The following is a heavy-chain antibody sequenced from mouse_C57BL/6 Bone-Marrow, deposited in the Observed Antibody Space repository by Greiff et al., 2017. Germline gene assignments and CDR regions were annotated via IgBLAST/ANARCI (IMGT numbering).Heavy chain of an antibody. CDR1: GYTFTSYW. CDR2: IDPSDSYT. J-gene: IGHJ2*01. V-gene: IGHV1-50*01. D-gene: IGHD2-1*01. Sequence: QVQLQQPGAELVKPGASVKLSCKASGYTFTSYWMQWVKQRPGQGLEWIGEIDPSDSYTNYNQKFNGKATLTVDTSSSTAYMQLSSLTSEDSAVYYCARMEHPIYSWYFDYWGQGTTLTVSS. CDR3: ARMEHPIYSWYFDY.